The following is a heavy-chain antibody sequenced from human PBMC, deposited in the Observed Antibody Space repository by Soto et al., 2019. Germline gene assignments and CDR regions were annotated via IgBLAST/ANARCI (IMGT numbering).Heavy chain of an antibody. V-gene: IGHV4-59*01. Sequence: SETLSLTCAVYGGSFSGYYWSWIRQPPGKGLEWIGYIYYSGSTNYNPSLKSRVTISVDTSKNQFSLKLSSMTAADTAVYYCAREGGYDILTGRYSPYYFDYWGQGTLVTVSS. J-gene: IGHJ4*02. CDR1: GGSFSGYY. CDR3: AREGGYDILTGRYSPYYFDY. D-gene: IGHD3-9*01. CDR2: IYYSGST.